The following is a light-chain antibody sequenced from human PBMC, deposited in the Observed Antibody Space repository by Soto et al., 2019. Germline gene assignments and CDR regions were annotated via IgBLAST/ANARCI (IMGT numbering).Light chain of an antibody. V-gene: IGLV2-14*03. J-gene: IGLJ1*01. CDR2: NVS. CDR1: SSDVGGYNS. Sequence: QSVLTQPASLSGSPGQSIAISCTGTSSDVGGYNSVSWYQQHPGKAPKLMIYNVSNRPSGVSDRFSGSKSGNTASLTISGLQAEDEADYYCSSYTSSNTYVFGTGTKVNV. CDR3: SSYTSSNTYV.